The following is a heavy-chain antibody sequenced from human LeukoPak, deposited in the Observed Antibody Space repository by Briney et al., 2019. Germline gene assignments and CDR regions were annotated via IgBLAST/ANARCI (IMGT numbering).Heavy chain of an antibody. CDR3: AREVAADFDY. J-gene: IGHJ4*02. D-gene: IGHD6-19*01. CDR2: IKTDGSYT. V-gene: IGHV3-74*01. Sequence: GGSLRLSCAAPGITFSSYWMHWVRQAPGKGLVWVSRIKTDGSYTTYADSVKGRFTISRDNAKNTLYLQMNSLTAEDTAVYYCAREVAADFDYWGQGTLVTVSS. CDR1: GITFSSYW.